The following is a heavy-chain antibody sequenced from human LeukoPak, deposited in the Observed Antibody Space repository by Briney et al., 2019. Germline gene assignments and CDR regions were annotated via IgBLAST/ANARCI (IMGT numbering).Heavy chain of an antibody. Sequence: GGSLRLSCAASGFTFDDYAMNWVRQAPGKGLEFVAHINRDATFTSYADPVRGRFTISRDNADNSLFLQMSSLRDGDAAVYYCARDLDWAFDYWGQGTLVAVSS. D-gene: IGHD3/OR15-3a*01. CDR2: INRDATFT. CDR1: GFTFDDYA. V-gene: IGHV3-48*02. CDR3: ARDLDWAFDY. J-gene: IGHJ4*02.